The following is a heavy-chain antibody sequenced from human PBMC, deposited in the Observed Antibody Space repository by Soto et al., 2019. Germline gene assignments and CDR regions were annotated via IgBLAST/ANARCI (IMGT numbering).Heavy chain of an antibody. CDR2: ISSYGNT. J-gene: IGHJ3*02. D-gene: IGHD3-22*01. CDR3: ARENWSSGYLNHDAFDI. Sequence: QDQLVQSGAEVKKPGASVKVSCEASGYTFTSYGISWVRQAHGQGLEWMGWISSYGNTNYAQKVQGRVTMTRDTSTSTAYMELRSLRSDDTAVYYCARENWSSGYLNHDAFDIWGQGTMVTVS. V-gene: IGHV1-18*01. CDR1: GYTFTSYG.